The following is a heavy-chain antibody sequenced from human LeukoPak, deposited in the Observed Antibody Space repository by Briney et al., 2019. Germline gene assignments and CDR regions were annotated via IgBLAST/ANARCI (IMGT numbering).Heavy chain of an antibody. D-gene: IGHD6-13*01. CDR3: AKDYEEYSSSWYVGYFDY. V-gene: IGHV3-23*01. CDR2: ISGSGGST. CDR1: GFTFSSYS. Sequence: GGSLRLSCAASGFTFSSYSMNWVRQAPGKGLEWVSAISGSGGSTYYADSVKGRFTISRDNSKNTLYLQMNSLRAEDTAVYYCAKDYEEYSSSWYVGYFDYWGQGTLVTVSS. J-gene: IGHJ4*02.